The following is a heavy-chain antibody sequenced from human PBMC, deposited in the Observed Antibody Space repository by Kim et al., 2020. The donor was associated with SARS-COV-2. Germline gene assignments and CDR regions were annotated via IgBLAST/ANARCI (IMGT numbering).Heavy chain of an antibody. J-gene: IGHJ4*02. D-gene: IGHD3-3*01. CDR3: AKERMPDYDFWSGYEWDY. CDR2: IYSGGSST. Sequence: GGSLRLSCAASGFTFSSYAMSWVRQAPGKGLEWVLVIYSGGSSTYYADSVKGRFTISRDNSKNTLYLQMNSLRAEDTAVYYCAKERMPDYDFWSGYEWDYWGQGTLVTVSS. V-gene: IGHV3-23*03. CDR1: GFTFSSYA.